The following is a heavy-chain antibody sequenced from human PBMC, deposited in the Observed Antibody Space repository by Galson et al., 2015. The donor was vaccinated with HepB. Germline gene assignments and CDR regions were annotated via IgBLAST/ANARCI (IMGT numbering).Heavy chain of an antibody. Sequence: SVKVSCKASGYTFTSYYMHWVRQAPGQGLEWMGIINPSGGSTSYAQKLQGRVTMTRDTSTSTVYMELSSLRSEDTAVYYCARATAPGYYGMDVWGQGTTVTVSS. CDR1: GYTFTSYY. V-gene: IGHV1-46*04. CDR2: INPSGGST. J-gene: IGHJ6*02. CDR3: ARATAPGYYGMDV. D-gene: IGHD1-14*01.